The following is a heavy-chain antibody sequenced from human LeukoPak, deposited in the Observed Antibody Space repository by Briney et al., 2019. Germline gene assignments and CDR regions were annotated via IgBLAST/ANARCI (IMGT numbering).Heavy chain of an antibody. Sequence: PSETLSLTCTVSGGSISSYYLSWIRQPPGKGLEWIGYIYYSGSTNYNPSLKSRVTISVDTSKNQFSLKLRSVTAADTAVYSCATGPKQQLVIDYWGQGTLVTVSS. CDR1: GGSISSYY. CDR3: ATGPKQQLVIDY. D-gene: IGHD6-13*01. V-gene: IGHV4-59*01. J-gene: IGHJ4*02. CDR2: IYYSGST.